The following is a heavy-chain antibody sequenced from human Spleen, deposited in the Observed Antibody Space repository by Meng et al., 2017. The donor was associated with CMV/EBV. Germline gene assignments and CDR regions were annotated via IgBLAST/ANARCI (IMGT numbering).Heavy chain of an antibody. J-gene: IGHJ4*02. D-gene: IGHD3-22*01. V-gene: IGHV1-18*01. CDR3: ARSVSRLLPFNFDY. CDR2: ISAYNGNT. CDR1: GGTFTSYG. Sequence: ASVKVSCKASGGTFTSYGISWVRQAPGQGLEWMGWISAYNGNTNYAQKLQGRVTMTTDTSTSTAYMELRSLRSDDTAVYYCARSVSRLLPFNFDYWGQGTLVTVSS.